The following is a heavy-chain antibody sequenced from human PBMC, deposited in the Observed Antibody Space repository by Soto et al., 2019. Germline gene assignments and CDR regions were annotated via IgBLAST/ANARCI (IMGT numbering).Heavy chain of an antibody. V-gene: IGHV3-64*01. J-gene: IGHJ3*02. Sequence: VGSLRLSCAASGFTFSSYAMHWVRQAPGKGLEYVSAISSNGGSTYYANSVKGRFTISRDNSKNTLYLQMGSLRAEDMAVYYCARQSSFDWQIPFDAFDIWGQGTMVTVSS. CDR3: ARQSSFDWQIPFDAFDI. CDR1: GFTFSSYA. D-gene: IGHD3-9*01. CDR2: ISSNGGST.